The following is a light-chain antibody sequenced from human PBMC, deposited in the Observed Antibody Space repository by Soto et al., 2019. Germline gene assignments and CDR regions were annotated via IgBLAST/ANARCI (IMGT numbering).Light chain of an antibody. CDR1: QSVSSSY. Sequence: EIVLTQSPGTLSLSPGERATLACRASQSVSSSYLAWYQQRPGQAPRLLIYGASTRPTDIPDRFYGSGSGTDLALTVSRLEPEDLAVYYCQLYASSLYTFGQGNKLEI. V-gene: IGKV3-20*01. J-gene: IGKJ2*01. CDR2: GAS. CDR3: QLYASSLYT.